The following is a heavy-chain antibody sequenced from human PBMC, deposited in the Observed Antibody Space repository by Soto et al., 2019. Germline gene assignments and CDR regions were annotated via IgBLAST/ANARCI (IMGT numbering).Heavy chain of an antibody. D-gene: IGHD2-2*01. V-gene: IGHV3-23*01. CDR2: ISGSGGST. Sequence: GPLRLCCEASGFTVSSDAMSWVREAAGKGLEWVSAISGSGGSTYYADSVKGRFTISRDNSKNTLYLQMNSLRAEDTAVYYCAKDPWFDLGYCSSTSCLSSAPRYYYYYGMHVWGQGTTVTVS. J-gene: IGHJ6*02. CDR1: GFTVSSDA. CDR3: AKDPWFDLGYCSSTSCLSSAPRYYYYYGMHV.